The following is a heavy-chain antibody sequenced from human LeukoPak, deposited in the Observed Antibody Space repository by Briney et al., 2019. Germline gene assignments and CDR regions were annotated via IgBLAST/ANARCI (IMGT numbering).Heavy chain of an antibody. V-gene: IGHV1-2*02. Sequence: ASVTVSCNVSGYTFTAYYMHWVRQAPGQGIEWVGWINPNICGKNYVQKFQGRVTMTRDTSIRTAYMGLSRLRSDDTDVYYCARRIPMVRGVIITAWLDPWGKGTLVTVSS. CDR3: ARRIPMVRGVIITAWLDP. CDR1: GYTFTAYY. D-gene: IGHD3-10*01. CDR2: INPNICGK. J-gene: IGHJ5*02.